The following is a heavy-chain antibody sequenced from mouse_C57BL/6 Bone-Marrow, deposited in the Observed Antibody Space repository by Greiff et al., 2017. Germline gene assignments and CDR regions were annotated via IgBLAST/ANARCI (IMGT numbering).Heavy chain of an antibody. J-gene: IGHJ4*01. D-gene: IGHD2-12*01. Sequence: QVQLQQPGAELVMPGASVKLSCKASGYTFTSYWMPWVKQRPGQGLEWIGEIDPSDSYTNYNQKFKGKSTLTVDKSSSTAYMQLSSLTSEDSAVYYCARSSQLLLNAMDYWGQGTSVTVSS. CDR1: GYTFTSYW. CDR3: ARSSQLLLNAMDY. CDR2: IDPSDSYT. V-gene: IGHV1-69*01.